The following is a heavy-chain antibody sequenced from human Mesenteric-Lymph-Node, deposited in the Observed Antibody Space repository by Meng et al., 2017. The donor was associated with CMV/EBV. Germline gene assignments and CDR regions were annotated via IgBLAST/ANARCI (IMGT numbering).Heavy chain of an antibody. D-gene: IGHD7-27*01. V-gene: IGHV3-66*01. Sequence: LRLSCEASGFTVSDNHVSWVRQAPGKGLHWVSVIDNGGSTYYADSVTGRFTISRDNSKNTVYLQMNSLRVEDTAVYYCARGELGVDYWGQGTLVTVSS. CDR2: IDNGGST. CDR3: ARGELGVDY. J-gene: IGHJ4*02. CDR1: GFTVSDNH.